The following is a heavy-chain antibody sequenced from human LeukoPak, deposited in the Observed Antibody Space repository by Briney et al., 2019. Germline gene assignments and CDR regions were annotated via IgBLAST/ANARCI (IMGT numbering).Heavy chain of an antibody. J-gene: IGHJ5*02. Sequence: PSETLSLTCTVSGGSISSYYWSWIRQPPGKGLEWIGYIYYSGSTNYNPSLKSRVTISVDTSENQFSLKLSSVTAADTAVYYCARSNGSGSYLVRFDPWGQGTLVTVSS. D-gene: IGHD3-10*01. CDR2: IYYSGST. CDR1: GGSISSYY. CDR3: ARSNGSGSYLVRFDP. V-gene: IGHV4-59*01.